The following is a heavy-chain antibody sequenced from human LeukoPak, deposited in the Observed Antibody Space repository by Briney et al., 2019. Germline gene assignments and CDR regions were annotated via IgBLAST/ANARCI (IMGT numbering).Heavy chain of an antibody. D-gene: IGHD3-22*01. CDR1: GGSMNSYY. J-gene: IGHJ4*02. V-gene: IGHV3-23*01. Sequence: ETLSLTCSVSGGSMNSYYWSWVRQAPGKGLEWVSAISGSGGHTYYADSVKGRFTISRDNSKNMLYLQMNSLRAEDTAVYYCATEDSSDYYSFDCWGQGTLVAVSS. CDR2: ISGSGGHT. CDR3: ATEDSSDYYSFDC.